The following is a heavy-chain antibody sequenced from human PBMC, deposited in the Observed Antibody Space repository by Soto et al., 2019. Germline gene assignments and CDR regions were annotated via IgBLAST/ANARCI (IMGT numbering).Heavy chain of an antibody. CDR3: ARGRGYGDYEFDY. CDR2: IDYSGST. D-gene: IGHD4-17*01. J-gene: IGHJ4*02. CDR1: GGSISSYY. Sequence: QVQLQESGPGLVKPSETLSLTCTVSGGSISSYYWSWIRQPPGKGLEWIGYIDYSGSTNYNPSLKSRVTISVDTSKNQFSLKLRSVTAADKAVYYGARGRGYGDYEFDYWGQGTLVTVSS. V-gene: IGHV4-59*01.